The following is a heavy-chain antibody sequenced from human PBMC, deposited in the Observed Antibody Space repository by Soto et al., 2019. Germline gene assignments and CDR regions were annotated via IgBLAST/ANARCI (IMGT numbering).Heavy chain of an antibody. J-gene: IGHJ6*03. D-gene: IGHD6-13*01. Sequence: PSETLSLTCTVSGGSISSYYWSWIRQPPGKGLEWIGYIYYSGSTNYNPSLKSRVTISVDTSKNQFSLKLSSVTAADTAVYYCARCPGYSSSWYQPYYYYMDVWGKGTTVTVSS. CDR1: GGSISSYY. CDR2: IYYSGST. V-gene: IGHV4-59*01. CDR3: ARCPGYSSSWYQPYYYYMDV.